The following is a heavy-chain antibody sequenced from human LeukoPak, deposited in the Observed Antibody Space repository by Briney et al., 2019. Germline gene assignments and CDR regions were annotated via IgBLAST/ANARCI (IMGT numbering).Heavy chain of an antibody. V-gene: IGHV3-33*01. CDR3: ARDWYYYDSSGYPWDY. CDR2: IWYDGSNK. CDR1: GFTFSSYG. Sequence: GGSLRLSCAASGFTFSSYGMHWVRRAPGKGLEWVAVIWYDGSNKYYADSVKGRFTISRDNSKNTLYLQMNSLRAEDTAVYYCARDWYYYDSSGYPWDYWGQRTLVTVSP. D-gene: IGHD3-22*01. J-gene: IGHJ4*02.